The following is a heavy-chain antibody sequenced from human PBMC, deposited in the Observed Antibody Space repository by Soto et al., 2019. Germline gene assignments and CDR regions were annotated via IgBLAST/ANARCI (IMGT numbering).Heavy chain of an antibody. CDR3: TRYSSGWYPHYYYYGMDV. D-gene: IGHD6-19*01. J-gene: IGHJ6*02. V-gene: IGHV3-49*03. Sequence: GGSLRLSCTASGFTFGDYAMSWFRQAPGKGLEWVGFIRSKAYGGTTEYAASVKGRFTISRDDSKSIAYLQMNSLKTEDTAVYYCTRYSSGWYPHYYYYGMDVWGQGTTVTVSS. CDR2: IRSKAYGGTT. CDR1: GFTFGDYA.